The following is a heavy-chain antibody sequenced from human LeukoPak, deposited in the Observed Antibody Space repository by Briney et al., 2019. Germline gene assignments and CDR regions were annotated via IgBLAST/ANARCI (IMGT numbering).Heavy chain of an antibody. D-gene: IGHD3-16*01. V-gene: IGHV3-30*03. Sequence: GGSLRLSCAASGFTFSGYAMHWVREAPGKGLGWVADISYDGSNKYYADSVKGGFTISRDNSKNTLYLQMNSLRAEDTAVYYCAREGREGFTSLVDDWGQRTLVTVPS. CDR2: ISYDGSNK. CDR1: GFTFSGYA. J-gene: IGHJ4*02. CDR3: AREGREGFTSLVDD.